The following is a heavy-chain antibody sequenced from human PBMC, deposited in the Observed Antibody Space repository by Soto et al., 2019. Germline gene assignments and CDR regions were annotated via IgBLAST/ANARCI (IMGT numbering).Heavy chain of an antibody. J-gene: IGHJ4*02. D-gene: IGHD3-22*01. CDR3: AKDHGFGDSSGQIDY. Sequence: EVQLLESGGGLVQPGGSLRLSCAASGFTFSSYATSWVRQAPGKGLEWVSAISGSGGSTYYADSVKGRFTISRDNSKNTLYLQMNSLRAEDTAVYYCAKDHGFGDSSGQIDYWGQGTLVTVSS. CDR1: GFTFSSYA. CDR2: ISGSGGST. V-gene: IGHV3-23*01.